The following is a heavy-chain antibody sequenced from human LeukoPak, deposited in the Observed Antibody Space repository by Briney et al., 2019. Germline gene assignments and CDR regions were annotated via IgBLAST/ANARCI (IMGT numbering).Heavy chain of an antibody. Sequence: ASMKVSCKASGYTFTSNYMHWVRQAPGQGLEWMGIINPSGGSTSNAQKFQGRVTMTRDTSTSTVYMELSSLRSEDTAVYYCARDRARQNQDGMDVWGQGTTVTVSS. CDR1: GYTFTSNY. D-gene: IGHD1-14*01. J-gene: IGHJ6*02. CDR3: ARDRARQNQDGMDV. CDR2: INPSGGST. V-gene: IGHV1-46*01.